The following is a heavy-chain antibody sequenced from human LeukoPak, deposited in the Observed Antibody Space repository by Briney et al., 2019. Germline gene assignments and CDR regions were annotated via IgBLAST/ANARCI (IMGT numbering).Heavy chain of an antibody. D-gene: IGHD5-24*01. J-gene: IGHJ6*03. CDR1: GDSVSSNSAA. V-gene: IGHV6-1*01. CDR2: TYYRSKWYN. Sequence: SQTLSLTCAISGDSVSSNSAAWTWIRQSPSRGLEWLGRTYYRSKWYNDYEVSVQSRITINPDTSKNQFSLQLNSVTPEDTAVYYCARGRVATIANYYYYYIDVWGKGTTVTVSS. CDR3: ARGRVATIANYYYYYIDV.